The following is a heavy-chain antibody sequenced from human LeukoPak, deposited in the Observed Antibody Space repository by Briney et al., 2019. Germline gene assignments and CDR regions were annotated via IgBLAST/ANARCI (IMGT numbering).Heavy chain of an antibody. Sequence: GRSLRLSCAASGFTFSSYAMHWVRQAPGKGLEWVSAISGSGGSTYYADSVKGRFTISRDNSKNTLYLQMNSLRAEDTAVYYCAKDSDYYDSSGYYHTAFDIWGQGTMVTVSS. D-gene: IGHD3-22*01. CDR2: ISGSGGST. CDR3: AKDSDYYDSSGYYHTAFDI. CDR1: GFTFSSYA. V-gene: IGHV3-23*01. J-gene: IGHJ3*02.